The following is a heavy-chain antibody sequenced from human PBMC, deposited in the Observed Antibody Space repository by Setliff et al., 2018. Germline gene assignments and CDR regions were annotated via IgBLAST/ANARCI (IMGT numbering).Heavy chain of an antibody. Sequence: SETLSLTCTVSGGSISSSSYYWGWICQPPGKGLEWIGSIYYSGSTYYNPSLKSRLTISVDTSKNQFSLKLSSVTAADTAVYYCAKAGGYNFADWGQGTLVTVSS. CDR1: GGSISSSSYY. J-gene: IGHJ4*02. D-gene: IGHD1-1*01. CDR3: AKAGGYNFAD. V-gene: IGHV4-39*07. CDR2: IYYSGST.